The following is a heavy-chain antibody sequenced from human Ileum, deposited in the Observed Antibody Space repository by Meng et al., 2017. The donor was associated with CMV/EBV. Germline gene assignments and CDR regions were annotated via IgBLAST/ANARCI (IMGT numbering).Heavy chain of an antibody. CDR2: VHFTGGI. CDR3: ARAAARGVPVDY. D-gene: IGHD3-10*01. J-gene: IGHJ4*02. V-gene: IGHV4-4*07. Sequence: QGQLHGAGPRLVKPSQTLSLTCTVLGVSISNYYWTWIRQSAVKGLEFIGRVHFTGGIDYNPSLMSRVTMSVDTSRNQLSLNVKSVTAADTAVYYCARAAARGVPVDYWGQGILVTVSS. CDR1: GVSISNYY.